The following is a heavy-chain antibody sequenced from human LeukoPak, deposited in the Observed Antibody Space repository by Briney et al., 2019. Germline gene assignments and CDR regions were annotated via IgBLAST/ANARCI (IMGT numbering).Heavy chain of an antibody. CDR2: FDPEDGET. CDR3: ATAAAGTFYYYGMDV. V-gene: IGHV1-24*01. CDR1: GYTLTELS. J-gene: IGHJ6*02. Sequence: ASVKVSCKVSGYTLTELSMHRGRQAPGKGLEWMGGFDPEDGETIYAQKFQGRVTMTEDTSTDTAYMERSSLRSEDTAVYYCATAAAGTFYYYGMDVWGQGTTVTVSS. D-gene: IGHD6-13*01.